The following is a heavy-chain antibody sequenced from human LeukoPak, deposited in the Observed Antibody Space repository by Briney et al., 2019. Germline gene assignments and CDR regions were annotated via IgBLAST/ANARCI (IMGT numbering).Heavy chain of an antibody. Sequence: PSETLSLTCTVSGGSISSYYWSWLRQPPGKGLEWIGYIYYSGSTNYNPSLKSRVTISVDTSKNQFSLKLSSVTAADTAVYYCARSPLAYSSGWYFDYWGQGTLVTVSS. D-gene: IGHD6-19*01. CDR2: IYYSGST. CDR3: ARSPLAYSSGWYFDY. CDR1: GGSISSYY. V-gene: IGHV4-59*01. J-gene: IGHJ4*02.